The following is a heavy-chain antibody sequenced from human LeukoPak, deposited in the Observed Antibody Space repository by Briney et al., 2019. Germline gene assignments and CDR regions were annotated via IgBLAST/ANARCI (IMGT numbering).Heavy chain of an antibody. Sequence: AGGSLRLSCAASGFTFSSYGMHWVRQAPGKGLEWVAVIWYDGSNKYYADSVKGRFTISRDNSKNTLYLQMNSLRAEDTAVYYCARPPYCSGGSCYSGFDYWGQGTLVTVSS. V-gene: IGHV3-33*01. CDR3: ARPPYCSGGSCYSGFDY. D-gene: IGHD2-15*01. CDR2: IWYDGSNK. J-gene: IGHJ4*02. CDR1: GFTFSSYG.